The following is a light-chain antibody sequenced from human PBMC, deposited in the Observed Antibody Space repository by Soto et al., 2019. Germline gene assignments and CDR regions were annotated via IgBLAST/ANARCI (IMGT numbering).Light chain of an antibody. CDR3: CSYAGSYV. CDR1: SSDVGGYNY. CDR2: DVS. V-gene: IGLV2-11*01. J-gene: IGLJ1*01. Sequence: QSALTQPRSVSGSPGQSVTISCTGTSSDVGGYNYVSWYQQHPGKVPKLMIYDVSKRPSVVPDRFSGSKSGNTASLTISGLQAEDEADYYCCSYAGSYVFGTGTKLTVL.